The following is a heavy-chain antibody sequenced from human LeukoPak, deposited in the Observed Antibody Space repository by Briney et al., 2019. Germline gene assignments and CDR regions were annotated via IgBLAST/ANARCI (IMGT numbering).Heavy chain of an antibody. CDR2: IYYTGAT. CDR3: ARTTVTTYYYYYYMDV. CDR1: GGSITNYY. Sequence: PSETLSLTCTVSGGSITNYYWSWIRQPPGKGLEWLGYIYYTGATKYNPSLESRVTISVDTSKNQFSLKLSSVTAADTAVYYCARTTVTTYYYYYYMDVWGKGTTVTVSS. V-gene: IGHV4-59*12. J-gene: IGHJ6*03. D-gene: IGHD4-17*01.